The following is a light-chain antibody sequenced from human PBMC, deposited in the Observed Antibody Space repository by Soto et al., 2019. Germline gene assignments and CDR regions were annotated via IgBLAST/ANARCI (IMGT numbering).Light chain of an antibody. V-gene: IGLV2-14*01. Sequence: QSALTQPASVSGSPGQSITISCIGTSSDVGGYNYVSWYQQHPGKAPKLMIYDVSNRPSGVSNRFSGSKSGNTASLTISGLQAEDEADYYCSSYTSSSTLYVVFGGGTKLTVL. CDR2: DVS. J-gene: IGLJ2*01. CDR1: SSDVGGYNY. CDR3: SSYTSSSTLYVV.